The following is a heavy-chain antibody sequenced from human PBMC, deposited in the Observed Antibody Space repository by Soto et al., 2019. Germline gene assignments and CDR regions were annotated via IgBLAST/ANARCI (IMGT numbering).Heavy chain of an antibody. J-gene: IGHJ5*02. CDR2: ISYDGSNK. Sequence: PGGSLRLSCAASGFTFSSYAMHWVRQAPGKGLEWVAVISYDGSNKYYADSVKGRFTISRDNSKNTLYLQMNSLRAEDTAVYYCARDGSRRSGWYEGDFNWFDPWGQGTLVTVSS. CDR1: GFTFSSYA. V-gene: IGHV3-30-3*01. CDR3: ARDGSRRSGWYEGDFNWFDP. D-gene: IGHD6-19*01.